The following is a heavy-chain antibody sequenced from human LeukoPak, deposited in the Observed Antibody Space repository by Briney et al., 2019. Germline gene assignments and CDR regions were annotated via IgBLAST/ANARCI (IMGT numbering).Heavy chain of an antibody. J-gene: IGHJ5*02. CDR1: GFTFSSYS. CDR2: ISSSSSYI. CDR3: ARGRGYCSSTSCLNWFDP. D-gene: IGHD2-2*01. Sequence: GGSLRLSCAASGFTFSSYSMNWVRQAPGKGLEWVSSISSSSSYIYYADSVKGRFTISRDNAKNSLYLQLNSLRAEDTAVYYCARGRGYCSSTSCLNWFDPWGQGTLVTVSS. V-gene: IGHV3-21*01.